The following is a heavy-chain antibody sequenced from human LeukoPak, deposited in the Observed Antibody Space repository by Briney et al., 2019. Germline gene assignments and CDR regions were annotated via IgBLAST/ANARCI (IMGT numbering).Heavy chain of an antibody. V-gene: IGHV3-13*01. Sequence: GGSLRLSCAASGFTFSSYDMLWVRQPTGKGLEWVSTIGTAGDTYYPGSVKGRFTISRENAKNSLYLQMNSLRAGDTAVYYCARSRDGYNLWYFDLWGRGTLVTVSS. CDR1: GFTFSSYD. CDR2: IGTAGDT. D-gene: IGHD5-24*01. J-gene: IGHJ2*01. CDR3: ARSRDGYNLWYFDL.